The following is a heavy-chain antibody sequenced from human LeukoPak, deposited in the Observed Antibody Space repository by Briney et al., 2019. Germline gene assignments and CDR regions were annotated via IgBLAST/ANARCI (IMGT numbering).Heavy chain of an antibody. CDR1: GFTFSSYA. CDR2: ISSNGGST. V-gene: IGHV3-64*01. J-gene: IGHJ4*02. CDR3: ARGGAAAGPKWVDY. D-gene: IGHD6-13*01. Sequence: PPGGSLRLSCAASGFTFSSYAMHWVRQAPGKGLEYVSAISSNGGSTYYANSVKGRFTISRDNSKNTLYLQMGSLRAEDMAVYYCARGGAAAGPKWVDYWGQGTLVTVSS.